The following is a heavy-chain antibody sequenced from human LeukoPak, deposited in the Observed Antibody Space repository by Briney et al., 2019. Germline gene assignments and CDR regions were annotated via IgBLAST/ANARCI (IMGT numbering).Heavy chain of an antibody. Sequence: PGRSLRLSCAASGFTFSSYAMHWVRQAPGKGLEWVAVIPYDGSNKYYADSVKGRFTISRDNSKNTLYLQMNSLRAEDTAVYYCARAYSSSWYDYWGQGTLVTVSS. CDR3: ARAYSSSWYDY. CDR2: IPYDGSNK. V-gene: IGHV3-30-3*01. D-gene: IGHD6-13*01. CDR1: GFTFSSYA. J-gene: IGHJ4*02.